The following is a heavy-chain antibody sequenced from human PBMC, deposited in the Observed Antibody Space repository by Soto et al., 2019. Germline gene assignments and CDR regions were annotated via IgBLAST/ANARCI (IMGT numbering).Heavy chain of an antibody. Sequence: QVQLQESGPGLVKPSETLSLTCSVSGDSILGYYWSWIRQPAGKGVEWIGRDYNSGNINYHPSLKNRVTMSVDMSRNQFSLSLSSVTAADSAVYYCVRDRLESSTYGMDVWGRGTTVTVSS. D-gene: IGHD3-16*02. CDR2: DYNSGNI. V-gene: IGHV4-4*07. CDR3: VRDRLESSTYGMDV. J-gene: IGHJ6*02. CDR1: GDSILGYY.